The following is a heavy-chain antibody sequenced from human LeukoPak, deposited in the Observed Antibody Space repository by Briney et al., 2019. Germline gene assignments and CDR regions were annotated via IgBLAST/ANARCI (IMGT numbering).Heavy chain of an antibody. CDR1: GFTFSSNY. CDR3: ARRGKYCSSTSCYYSWFDP. D-gene: IGHD2-2*01. Sequence: GGSLRLSCAASGFTFSSNYMSWVRQAPGKGLEWVSVIYSGGSTYYSDSVKGRFTISRDNSKNTLYLQMNSLRAEDTAVYYCARRGKYCSSTSCYYSWFDPWGQGTLVTVSS. J-gene: IGHJ5*02. CDR2: IYSGGST. V-gene: IGHV3-66*02.